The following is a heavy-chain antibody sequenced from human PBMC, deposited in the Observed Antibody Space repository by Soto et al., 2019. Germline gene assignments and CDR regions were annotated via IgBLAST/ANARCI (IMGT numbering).Heavy chain of an antibody. CDR2: TYYRSKWYN. J-gene: IGHJ6*02. V-gene: IGHV6-1*01. CDR3: ARGDSSGWYDYYYYGMDV. D-gene: IGHD6-19*01. CDR1: GDSVSSNSAA. Sequence: PSETLSLTCAISGDSVSSNSAAWNWIRQSPSRGLEWLGRTYYRSKWYNDYAVSVKSRITINPDTSKNQFSLQLNSVTPEDTAVYYCARGDSSGWYDYYYYGMDVWGQGTTVTVSS.